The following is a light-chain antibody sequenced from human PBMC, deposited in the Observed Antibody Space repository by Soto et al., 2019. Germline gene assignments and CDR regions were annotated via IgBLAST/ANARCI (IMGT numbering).Light chain of an antibody. V-gene: IGLV2-14*01. CDR1: SSDIGGYNY. Sequence: QSALTQPASMSGSPGQSVTISCAGTSSDIGGYNYVSWYQHHPGTAPKLIIYDVSSRPSGVSHRFSGSKSGNTASLTISGLQAEDEADYYCSSYAASDSFVVFGGGTQLTVL. CDR2: DVS. CDR3: SSYAASDSFVV. J-gene: IGLJ2*01.